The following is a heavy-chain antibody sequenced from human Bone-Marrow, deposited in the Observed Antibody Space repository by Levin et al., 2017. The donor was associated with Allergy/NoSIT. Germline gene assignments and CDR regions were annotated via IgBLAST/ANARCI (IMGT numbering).Heavy chain of an antibody. Sequence: GGFLRLSCAASGFTVSSNHMSWVRQAPGKGLEWVSLIYSGGRGYYADSVRGRFTISRDNSKNTLYLQLNSLRAEDTAVYYCAIYGSGNDYSAFDIWGQGTMVTVSS. V-gene: IGHV3-53*01. CDR3: AIYGSGNDYSAFDI. J-gene: IGHJ3*02. CDR1: GFTVSSNH. D-gene: IGHD3-10*01. CDR2: IYSGGRG.